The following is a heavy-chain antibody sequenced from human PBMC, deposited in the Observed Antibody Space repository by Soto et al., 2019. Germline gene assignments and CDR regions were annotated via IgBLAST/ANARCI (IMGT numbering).Heavy chain of an antibody. CDR2: IYTSGST. CDR3: ARGGLRLGALSPRFDP. CDR1: GGSISSYY. V-gene: IGHV4-4*07. J-gene: IGHJ5*02. D-gene: IGHD3-16*02. Sequence: SETLSLTCTVSGGSISSYYWSWIRQPAGKGLEGIGRIYTSGSTNYNPSLKRRVTMSVDTSKNQYSMKLSSVTAADTAVYYCARGGLRLGALSPRFDPWGQGTLVTVSS.